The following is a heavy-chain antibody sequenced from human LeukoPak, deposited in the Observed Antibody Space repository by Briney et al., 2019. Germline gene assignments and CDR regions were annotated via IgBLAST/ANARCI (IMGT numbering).Heavy chain of an antibody. J-gene: IGHJ4*02. CDR2: ISYSGDT. CDR1: GGSISSADSY. D-gene: IGHD3-3*01. CDR3: ATLRSGYYPDY. Sequence: SQTLSLTCTVSGGSISSADSYWSWIRQPPGKGLEWIAYISYSGDTYYNPSLKSRLTISMDTSKNQFSLKLSSVTAADTAVYYCATLRSGYYPDYWGQGTLVTVSS. V-gene: IGHV4-30-4*01.